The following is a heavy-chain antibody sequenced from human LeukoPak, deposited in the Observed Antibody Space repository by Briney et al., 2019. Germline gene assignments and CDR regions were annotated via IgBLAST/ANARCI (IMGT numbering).Heavy chain of an antibody. CDR3: ARSPDTISSYMDV. D-gene: IGHD5-24*01. CDR2: VSTDGSST. V-gene: IGHV3-74*01. Sequence: PGRSLRLSCAASGFTFSSYWMHWVRQAPGKGLVWVSRVSTDGSSTTYADSVKGRFTISRDTAKNTLYLQMNSLRAEDTAVYYCARSPDTISSYMDVWGKGTTVTVSS. J-gene: IGHJ6*03. CDR1: GFTFSSYW.